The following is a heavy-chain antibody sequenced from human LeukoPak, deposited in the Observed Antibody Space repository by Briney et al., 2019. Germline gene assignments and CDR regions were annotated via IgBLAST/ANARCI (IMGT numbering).Heavy chain of an antibody. CDR3: ARRVGSSGSWFDP. CDR1: GGSISSYY. Sequence: PSETLSLTCTVSGGSISSYYWSWIRQPPGKGLEWIGYIYYSGSTNYNPSLKSRVTISVDTSKNQFSLKLSSVTAADTAVYYCARRVGSSGSWFDPWGQGTLVTVSS. J-gene: IGHJ5*02. CDR2: IYYSGST. D-gene: IGHD6-19*01. V-gene: IGHV4-59*12.